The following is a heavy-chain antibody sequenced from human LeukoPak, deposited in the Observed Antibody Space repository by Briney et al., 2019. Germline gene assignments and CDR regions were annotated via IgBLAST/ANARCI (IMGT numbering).Heavy chain of an antibody. V-gene: IGHV1-69*13. CDR3: ASVYSSSSPLDY. D-gene: IGHD6-6*01. CDR2: IIPIFGTA. Sequence: ASVNVSCKASGGTFSSYAISWVRQAPGQGLEWMGGIIPIFGTANYAQKFQGRVTITADESTSTAYMELSSLRSEDTAVYYCASVYSSSSPLDYWGQGTLVTVSS. J-gene: IGHJ4*02. CDR1: GGTFSSYA.